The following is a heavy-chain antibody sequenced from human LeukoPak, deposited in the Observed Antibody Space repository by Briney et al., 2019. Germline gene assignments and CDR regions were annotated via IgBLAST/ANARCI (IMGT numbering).Heavy chain of an antibody. J-gene: IGHJ3*02. CDR2: INPNSGGT. Sequence: ASVKVSCKASGYTFTGYYMHWVRQAPGQGLEWMGRINPNSGGTNYAQKFQGRVTMIRDTSISTAYMELSRLRSDDTAVYYCARDLRYGYDSSKTFDIWGQGTMVTVSS. V-gene: IGHV1-2*06. CDR1: GYTFTGYY. D-gene: IGHD3-22*01. CDR3: ARDLRYGYDSSKTFDI.